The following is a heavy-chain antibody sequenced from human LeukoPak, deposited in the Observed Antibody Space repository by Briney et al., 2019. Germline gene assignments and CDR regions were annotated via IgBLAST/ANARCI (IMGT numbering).Heavy chain of an antibody. D-gene: IGHD6-6*01. CDR3: ARHGYSSSFDY. CDR2: IYTSGST. J-gene: IGHJ4*02. Sequence: PSETLSLTCTVSGGSISSYYWSWIRHPPGKGLEWIGYIYTSGSTNYNPSLKSRVTISVHTSKNQFSLKLSSVTAADTAVYYCARHGYSSSFDYWGQGTLVTVSS. CDR1: GGSISSYY. V-gene: IGHV4-4*09.